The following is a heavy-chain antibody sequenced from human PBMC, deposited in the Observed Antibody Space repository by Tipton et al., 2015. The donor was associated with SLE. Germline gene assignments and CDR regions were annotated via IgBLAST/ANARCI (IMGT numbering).Heavy chain of an antibody. D-gene: IGHD3-3*02. CDR1: GGSISSYY. CDR3: ARENSIPHNWFDP. Sequence: LSLTCTVSGGSISSYYWSWIRQPPGKGLEWVSGISWNSGSIGYADSVKGRFTISRDNAKNSLYLQMNSLRAEDTALYYCARENSIPHNWFDPWGQGTLVTVSS. V-gene: IGHV3-9*01. CDR2: ISWNSGSI. J-gene: IGHJ5*02.